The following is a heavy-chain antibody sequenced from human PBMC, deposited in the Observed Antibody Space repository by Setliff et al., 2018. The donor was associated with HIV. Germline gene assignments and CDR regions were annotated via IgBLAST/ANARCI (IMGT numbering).Heavy chain of an antibody. D-gene: IGHD3-3*01. CDR3: ARDRFGVPAND. CDR1: GASIGSGHSY. J-gene: IGHJ4*02. V-gene: IGHV4-30-4*08. Sequence: PSETLSLTCTVSGASIGSGHSYWSWIRQHPGKGLEWIGNIYYNYHPSLWGRVTISVDTSKNQFSLDLRSVTAADTAIYFCARDRFGVPANDWGQGTLVTVSS. CDR2: IYY.